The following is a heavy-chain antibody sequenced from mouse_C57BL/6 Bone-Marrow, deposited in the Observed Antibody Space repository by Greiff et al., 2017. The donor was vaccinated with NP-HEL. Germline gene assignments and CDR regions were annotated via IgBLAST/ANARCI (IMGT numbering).Heavy chain of an antibody. J-gene: IGHJ2*01. CDR1: GYTFTSYW. CDR2: IYPSVSET. V-gene: IGHV1-61*01. CDR3: ARSYYGSSYEVYFDY. Sequence: QVPLQQPGAELVRPGSSVKLSCKASGYTFTSYWTVWVKQWSVQGLEWIGNIYPSVSETHYNQKFKDKATLTVDKSSSTAYMQLSSLTSEDSAVYYCARSYYGSSYEVYFDYWGQGTTLTVSS. D-gene: IGHD1-1*01.